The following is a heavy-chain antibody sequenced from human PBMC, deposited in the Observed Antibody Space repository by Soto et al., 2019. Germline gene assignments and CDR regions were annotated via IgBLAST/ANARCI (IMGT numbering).Heavy chain of an antibody. V-gene: IGHV5-51*01. CDR2: IYPGDSDT. CDR3: ARHAYDFWSGHPNPRYYYGMDV. D-gene: IGHD3-3*01. CDR1: GYKVSTWHNFTSYW. Sequence: GESLKISCMGSGYKVSTWHNFTSYWIAWVRQMPGEGLEWMGIIYPGDSDTRYSPSFQGQVTISADKSINSVYLQWSSLKAPDTAMYYCARHAYDFWSGHPNPRYYYGMDVWGQGTTVTVSS. J-gene: IGHJ6*02.